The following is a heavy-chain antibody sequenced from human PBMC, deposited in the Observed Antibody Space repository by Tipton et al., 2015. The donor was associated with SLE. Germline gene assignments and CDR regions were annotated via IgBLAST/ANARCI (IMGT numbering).Heavy chain of an antibody. J-gene: IGHJ5*02. CDR3: ARDRYAGYDPLYNWFDP. CDR2: VYSSGST. D-gene: IGHD5-12*01. CDR1: GGSLNNGRYF. V-gene: IGHV4-39*07. Sequence: TLSLTCSVSGGSLNNGRYFWGGIRQPPGTGLEWIGRVYSSGSTIYNPSIQSRITLSLDTSKNQFYLRVNSVTDADTAVYYCARDRYAGYDPLYNWFDPWGQGTLVTVSS.